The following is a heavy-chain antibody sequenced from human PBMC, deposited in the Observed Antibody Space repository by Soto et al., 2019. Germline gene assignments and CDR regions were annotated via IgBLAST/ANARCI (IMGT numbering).Heavy chain of an antibody. J-gene: IGHJ6*02. Sequence: KPSETLSLTCGVSGGSITSGGYSWTWIRQSPGKGLEWIGYTYQSGSAYYNPSLKSRVTISVDRSKNQFSLNLISVTAADTAVYYCARDYYGMDVWGQGTTVTVSS. V-gene: IGHV4-30-2*06. CDR1: GGSITSGGYS. CDR2: TYQSGSA. CDR3: ARDYYGMDV.